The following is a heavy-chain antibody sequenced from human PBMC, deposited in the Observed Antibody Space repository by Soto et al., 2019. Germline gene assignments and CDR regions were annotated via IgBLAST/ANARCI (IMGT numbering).Heavy chain of an antibody. Sequence: GESLKISCAASGFTFSSYWMSWVRQAPGKGLEWVANIKQDGSEKYYVDSVKGRFTISRDNAKNSLYLQMNSLRAEDTAVYYCARDQKQWLVHYWGQGTLVTVSS. V-gene: IGHV3-7*01. CDR1: GFTFSSYW. CDR2: IKQDGSEK. D-gene: IGHD6-19*01. J-gene: IGHJ4*02. CDR3: ARDQKQWLVHY.